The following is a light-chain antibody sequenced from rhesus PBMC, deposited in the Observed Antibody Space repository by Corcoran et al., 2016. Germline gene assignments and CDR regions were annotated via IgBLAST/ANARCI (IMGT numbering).Light chain of an antibody. CDR1: QGISNN. CDR3: QQHNNYPRT. J-gene: IGKJ1*01. CDR2: FAS. Sequence: DIQMTQSPSSLSASVGDTVTITCRASQGISNNLAWYQQKPGKAPKPLIYFASNLESGVPSRVSGSGSGTDYTLPLNSLQPEDFAIYYCQQHNNYPRTFGQGTKVEI. V-gene: IGKV1S14*01.